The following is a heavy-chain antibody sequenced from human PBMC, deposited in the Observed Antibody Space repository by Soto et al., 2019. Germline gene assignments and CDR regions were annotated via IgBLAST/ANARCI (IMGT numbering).Heavy chain of an antibody. D-gene: IGHD4-17*01. V-gene: IGHV3-23*01. CDR1: GFTFSSYA. CDR3: AKDQGFDGDSPPRHY. Sequence: EVQLLESGGGLVQPGGSLRLSCAASGFTFSSYAMSWVRQAPGKGLEWVSAISGSGGSTYYADSVKGRFTISRDNSKNPLYLQMNSMRAEDAAVYYCAKDQGFDGDSPPRHYWGQGTLVTVSS. J-gene: IGHJ4*02. CDR2: ISGSGGST.